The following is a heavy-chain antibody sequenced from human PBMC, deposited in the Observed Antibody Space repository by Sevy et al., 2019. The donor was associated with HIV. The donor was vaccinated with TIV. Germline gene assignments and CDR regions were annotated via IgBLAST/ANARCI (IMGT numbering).Heavy chain of an antibody. CDR1: GGTFSSYA. CDR3: ARERFPPPYCGGDCYRSYYYYGMDV. J-gene: IGHJ6*02. D-gene: IGHD2-21*02. V-gene: IGHV1-69*13. Sequence: ASVKVSCKASGGTFSSYAISWVRQAPGQGLEWMGGIIPIFGTGNYAQKFQGRVTITADESTSTAYMELSSLRSEDTAVYYCARERFPPPYCGGDCYRSYYYYGMDVWGQGTTVTVSS. CDR2: IIPIFGTG.